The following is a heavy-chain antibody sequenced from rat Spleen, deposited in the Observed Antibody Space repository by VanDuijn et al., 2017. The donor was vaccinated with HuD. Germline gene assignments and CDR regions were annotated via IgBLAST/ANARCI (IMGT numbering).Heavy chain of an antibody. V-gene: IGHV5-17*01. CDR2: IIYDGSST. D-gene: IGHD1-6*01. CDR1: GFTFSDYA. J-gene: IGHJ3*01. Sequence: EVQLVESGGGLVQPGRSLKVSCAASGFTFSDYAMAWVRQSPKKGLECVATIIYDGSSTYYRDSVKVRFPISRDNAKSTLYLQMDSLRSEDAASYYCARHGFTTDYLNWFAYWGQGTLVTVSS. CDR3: ARHGFTTDYLNWFAY.